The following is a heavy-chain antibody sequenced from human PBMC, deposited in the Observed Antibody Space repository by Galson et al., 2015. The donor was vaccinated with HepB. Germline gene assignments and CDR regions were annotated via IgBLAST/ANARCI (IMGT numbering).Heavy chain of an antibody. V-gene: IGHV3-11*04. CDR2: ISSSGSTI. CDR3: ARGYYDFWSGYYFYYGMDV. CDR1: GFTFSDYY. J-gene: IGHJ6*02. D-gene: IGHD3-3*01. Sequence: SLRLSCAASGFTFSDYYMSWIRQAPGKGLEWVSYISSSGSTIYYADSVKGRFTISRDNAKNSLYLQMNSLRAEDTAVYYCARGYYDFWSGYYFYYGMDVWGQGTTVTVSS.